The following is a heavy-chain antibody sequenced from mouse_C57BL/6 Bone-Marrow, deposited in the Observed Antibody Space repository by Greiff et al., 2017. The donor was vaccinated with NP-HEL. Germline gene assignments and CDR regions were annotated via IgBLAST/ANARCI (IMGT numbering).Heavy chain of an antibody. D-gene: IGHD1-1*01. CDR2: IDPTSGGT. V-gene: IGHV1-72*01. Sequence: VQLQQPGAELVKPGASVTLSCKASGYTFTSYWMHWVKQRPGRGLEWIGGIDPTSGGTTYNEKFKSKATLPVDKSSSTAYMQLSSLTSEDSAVYYCARDYDGRSYRLGVDDWGQGTSVTVSS. J-gene: IGHJ4*01. CDR1: GYTFTSYW. CDR3: ARDYDGRSYRLGVDD.